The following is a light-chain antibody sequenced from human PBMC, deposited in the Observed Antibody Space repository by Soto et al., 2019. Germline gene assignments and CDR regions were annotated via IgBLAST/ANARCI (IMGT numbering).Light chain of an antibody. J-gene: IGLJ2*01. CDR3: SSYTGRGSLV. Sequence: QSALTQPASVSGSPGQSITISCTGSSSDVGGYNYVSWYQQHPGKAPKLMIYEVSNRPSGISNRFSGSKYGNTASLTISGLQAEGEADYHCSSYTGRGSLVFGGGTKLTVL. V-gene: IGLV2-14*01. CDR1: SSDVGGYNY. CDR2: EVS.